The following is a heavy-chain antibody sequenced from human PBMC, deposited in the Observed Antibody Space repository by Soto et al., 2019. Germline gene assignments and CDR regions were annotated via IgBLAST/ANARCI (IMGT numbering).Heavy chain of an antibody. CDR2: ISYDGSNQ. J-gene: IGHJ4*02. CDR1: GFTFSSYA. Sequence: QVQLVESGGGVVQPGRSLRLSCAASGFTFSSYAMHWVRQAPGKGLEWVAVISYDGSNQYYADSVKGRFTISRDNSKNTLYLQINILRAEDTAVFYCATERMVRGAHDYWGQGTLVTVSS. V-gene: IGHV3-30-3*01. CDR3: ATERMVRGAHDY. D-gene: IGHD3-10*01.